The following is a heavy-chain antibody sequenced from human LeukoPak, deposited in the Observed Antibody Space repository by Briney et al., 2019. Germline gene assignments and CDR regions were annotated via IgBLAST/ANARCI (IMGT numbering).Heavy chain of an antibody. D-gene: IGHD3-10*01. Sequence: GGSLRLSCAASGFTFSSYWMSWVRQAPGKGLEWVANIKQDGSEKYYVDSVKGRFTISRDNAKNSLYLQMNSLRAEDTAVYYCARPVRGVIGYWFDPWGQGTLVTVSS. CDR2: IKQDGSEK. V-gene: IGHV3-7*01. CDR3: ARPVRGVIGYWFDP. CDR1: GFTFSSYW. J-gene: IGHJ5*02.